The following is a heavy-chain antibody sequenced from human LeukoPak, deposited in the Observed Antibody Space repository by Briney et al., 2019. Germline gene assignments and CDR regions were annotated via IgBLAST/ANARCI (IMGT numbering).Heavy chain of an antibody. CDR3: ARGVSTASSSWYSLDY. Sequence: GGSLRLSCAASGFTFSSYWMSWIRQAPGKGLEWVANIMQDGSEKYYVGSVNGRFTISRDNAKNSLYLQMNSLRAEDTALYYCARGVSTASSSWYSLDYWGQGTLVTVSS. J-gene: IGHJ4*02. CDR1: GFTFSSYW. V-gene: IGHV3-7*03. CDR2: IMQDGSEK. D-gene: IGHD6-13*01.